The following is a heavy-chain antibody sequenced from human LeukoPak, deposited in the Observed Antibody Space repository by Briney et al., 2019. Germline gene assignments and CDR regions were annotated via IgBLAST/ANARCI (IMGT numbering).Heavy chain of an antibody. CDR3: AKGRLRYFDWLAGWFDP. D-gene: IGHD3-9*01. CDR1: GFTFSSYG. CDR2: ISGSGAST. Sequence: GVSLRLSCAASGFTFSSYGMSWLRQAPGKGLEWVSAISGSGASTYYADSVKGRFTISRDNSKNTLYLQMNSLRAEDTAVYYCAKGRLRYFDWLAGWFDPWGERTLVTVSS. V-gene: IGHV3-23*01. J-gene: IGHJ5*02.